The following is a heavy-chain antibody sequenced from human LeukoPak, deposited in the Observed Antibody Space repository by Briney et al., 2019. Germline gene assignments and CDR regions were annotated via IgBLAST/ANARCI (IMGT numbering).Heavy chain of an antibody. V-gene: IGHV5-10-1*01. D-gene: IGHD2-15*01. J-gene: IGHJ4*02. CDR2: IDPSDSYT. CDR3: ARRYCSGGSCYSPVDY. CDR1: GYSFTNYW. Sequence: HGESLKISCKGPGYSFTNYWISWVRQMPGKGLEWMGRIDPSDSYTNYSPSFQGHVTISADKSISTAYLQWSSLKASDTAMYYCARRYCSGGSCYSPVDYWGQGTLVTVSS.